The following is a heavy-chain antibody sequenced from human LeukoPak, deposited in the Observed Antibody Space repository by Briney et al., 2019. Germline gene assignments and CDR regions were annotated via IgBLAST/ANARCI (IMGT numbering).Heavy chain of an antibody. Sequence: GGSLRLSCAASGFTFSYYGMHWVRQAPGKGLEYVSGINSNGGSTYYANSVKGRFNISRDNSRNTLYLQVGSLSAEDMAVYYCARAITGNWNDNGYFDYWGQGTLVTVST. CDR3: ARAITGNWNDNGYFDY. CDR1: GFTFSYYG. J-gene: IGHJ4*02. D-gene: IGHD1-20*01. V-gene: IGHV3-64*01. CDR2: INSNGGST.